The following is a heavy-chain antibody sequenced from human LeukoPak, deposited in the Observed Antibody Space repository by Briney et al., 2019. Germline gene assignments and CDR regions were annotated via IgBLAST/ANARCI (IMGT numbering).Heavy chain of an antibody. J-gene: IGHJ6*02. CDR2: IYPGDPDT. V-gene: IGHV5-51*01. CDR1: GYTFTSYW. Sequence: RGESLKISCQGSGYTFTSYWIAWVRQMPGKGLEWMGVIYPGDPDTRYSPSFQGQVSISADKSISTVHLQWSSLKASDTAMYYCARQDYYGVDVWGQGTTVTVSS. CDR3: ARQDYYGVDV.